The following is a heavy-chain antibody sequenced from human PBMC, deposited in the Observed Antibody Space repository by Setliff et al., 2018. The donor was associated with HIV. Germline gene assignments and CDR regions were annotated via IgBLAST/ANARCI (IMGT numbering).Heavy chain of an antibody. CDR2: IEQDGSEK. CDR1: GFSFSSYS. V-gene: IGHV3-7*03. J-gene: IGHJ6*03. Sequence: PGGSLRLSCGASGFSFSSYSMNWVRQAPGKGLEWVANIEQDGSEKYYVDSVKGRFTISRDNTKNSLYLQMDSLRAEDTAVYYCARVVDTSGGYWGSFYRYMDVWGKGTTVTVSS. D-gene: IGHD3-10*01. CDR3: ARVVDTSGGYWGSFYRYMDV.